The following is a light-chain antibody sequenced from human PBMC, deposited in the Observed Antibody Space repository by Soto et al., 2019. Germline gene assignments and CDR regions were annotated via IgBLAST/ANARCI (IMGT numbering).Light chain of an antibody. Sequence: EIVLTQSPGNLSLSPGEIATLSCRASQSVSSSYLAWYQQKPGQAPRLLIYGASSRDTGIPDRFSGSGSGTDFTLTISRLEPEDFAVYYCQQYGSSPRTFGQGTKVEIK. CDR1: QSVSSSY. V-gene: IGKV3-20*01. CDR2: GAS. CDR3: QQYGSSPRT. J-gene: IGKJ1*01.